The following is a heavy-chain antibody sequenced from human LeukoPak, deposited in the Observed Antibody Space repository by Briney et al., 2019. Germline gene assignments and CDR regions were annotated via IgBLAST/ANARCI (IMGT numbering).Heavy chain of an antibody. Sequence: GASVKVSCKASGYTFTGYYMHWVRPAPGQGLEWMGWINPNSGGTNYAQTFQGRVTMTRDTSISTAYMELSRLRSDGTAVYYCARDRGGTYCSGGTCYHYYYYMDVWGKGTTVTVSS. CDR3: ARDRGGTYCSGGTCYHYYYYMDV. J-gene: IGHJ6*03. D-gene: IGHD2-15*01. CDR2: INPNSGGT. CDR1: GYTFTGYY. V-gene: IGHV1-2*02.